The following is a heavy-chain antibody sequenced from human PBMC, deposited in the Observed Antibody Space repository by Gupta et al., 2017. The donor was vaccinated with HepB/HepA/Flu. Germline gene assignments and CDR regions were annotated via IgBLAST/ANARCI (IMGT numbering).Heavy chain of an antibody. CDR2: VASHGGVT. V-gene: IGHV3-30*18. CDR3: AKEMSTGDPARYYFDF. D-gene: IGHD2-2*01. CDR1: GFTFSNYG. J-gene: IGHJ4*02. Sequence: QVHLVESGGGVVQPGRSLRLSCAASGFTFSNYGLHWVRQAPGKGLDWVAVVASHGGVTYYADSVKGRFTISRDNSENAVFLQMNSLRVEDTAVYYCAKEMSTGDPARYYFDFWGQGTLVTVSS.